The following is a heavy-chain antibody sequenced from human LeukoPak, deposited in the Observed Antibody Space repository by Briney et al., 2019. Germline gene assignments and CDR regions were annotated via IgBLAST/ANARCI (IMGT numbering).Heavy chain of an antibody. CDR2: IYYGGDT. J-gene: IGHJ4*02. CDR3: ARGTYDGSGYYLPY. D-gene: IGHD3-22*01. V-gene: IGHV3-53*01. CDR1: GFTVSSNY. Sequence: GSLRLSCAASGFTVSSNYMTWVRQAPGKGLEWVSIIYYGGDTYYADSVKGRFTISRDNSKNTLYLQLSSLRAEDTAMYYCARGTYDGSGYYLPYWGQGTLVTVSS.